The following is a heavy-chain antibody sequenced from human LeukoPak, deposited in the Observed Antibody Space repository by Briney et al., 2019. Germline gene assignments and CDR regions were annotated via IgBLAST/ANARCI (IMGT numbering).Heavy chain of an antibody. D-gene: IGHD5-18*01. Sequence: PGGSLKLSCAASGFTVSSNYMSWVRQAPGKGLEWVSVIYSGGSTYYADSVKGRFTISRDNSKNTLYLQMNSLRAEDTAVYYCASGYQGYYYYYMDVWGKGTTVTVSS. J-gene: IGHJ6*03. CDR1: GFTVSSNY. CDR3: ASGYQGYYYYYMDV. CDR2: IYSGGST. V-gene: IGHV3-53*01.